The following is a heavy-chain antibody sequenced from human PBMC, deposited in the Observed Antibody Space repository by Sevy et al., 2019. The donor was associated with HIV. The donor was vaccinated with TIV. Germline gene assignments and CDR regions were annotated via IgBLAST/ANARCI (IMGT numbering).Heavy chain of an antibody. J-gene: IGHJ4*02. CDR2: ISGSTGTT. CDR1: GFTFSNYA. CDR3: VKDTGSGRIYFDS. V-gene: IGHV3-23*01. D-gene: IGHD3-10*01. Sequence: GGSLRLSCAASGFTFSNYAMTWVRQAPGKGLEWVSSISGSTGTTYYADSVKGRFTISRDNSKNTLYLQMNSLRVEDTAVYSCVKDTGSGRIYFDSWGQGTPVTVSS.